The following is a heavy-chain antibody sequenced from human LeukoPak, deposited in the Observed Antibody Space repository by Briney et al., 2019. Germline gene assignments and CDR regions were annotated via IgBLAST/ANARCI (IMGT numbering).Heavy chain of an antibody. CDR1: GFTFSSYG. Sequence: GGSLRLSCAASGFTFSSYGMHWVRQAPGKGLEWVAFIRYDGSNKYYADSVKGRFTISRDNAKNSLYLQMNSLRAEDTAVYYCASGWCHRDWGQGTLVTVSS. CDR3: ASGWCHRD. CDR2: IRYDGSNK. J-gene: IGHJ4*02. V-gene: IGHV3-30*02. D-gene: IGHD2-8*02.